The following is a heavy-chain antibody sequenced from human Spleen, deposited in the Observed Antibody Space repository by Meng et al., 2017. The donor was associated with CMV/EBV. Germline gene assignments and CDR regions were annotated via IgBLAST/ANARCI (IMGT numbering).Heavy chain of an antibody. D-gene: IGHD3-10*01. CDR2: INQDGSEK. CDR1: GFTLRSFW. CDR3: ARGRLGHAILRGVLYFES. J-gene: IGHJ4*02. Sequence: GGSLRLSCAASGFTLRSFWMNWVRQAPGKGLEWVANINQDGSEKYYVDSVEGRFTISRDIAKNSLYLQMNSLRAEDTAVYYCARGRLGHAILRGVLYFESWGQGTLVTVSS. V-gene: IGHV3-7*01.